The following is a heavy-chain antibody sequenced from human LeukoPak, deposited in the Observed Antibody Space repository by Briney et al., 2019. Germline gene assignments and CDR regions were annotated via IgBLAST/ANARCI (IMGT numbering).Heavy chain of an antibody. V-gene: IGHV1-46*01. CDR3: ASYYDSSGYYLGYYFDY. D-gene: IGHD3-22*01. CDR2: INPSGGST. CDR1: GYTFTSYY. Sequence: ASVKVSCKASGYTFTSYYMHWVRQAPGQGLEWMGIINPSGGSTSYAQKFQGRVTITADESTSTAYMELSSLRSEDTAVYYCASYYDSSGYYLGYYFDYWGQGTLVTVSS. J-gene: IGHJ4*02.